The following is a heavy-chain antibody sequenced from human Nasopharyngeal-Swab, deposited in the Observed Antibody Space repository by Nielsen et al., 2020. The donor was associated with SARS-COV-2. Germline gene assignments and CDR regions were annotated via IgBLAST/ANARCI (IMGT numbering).Heavy chain of an antibody. CDR2: IYSGGNT. V-gene: IGHV3-53*01. D-gene: IGHD5-18*01. CDR3: ATWMTAHFDY. J-gene: IGHJ4*02. Sequence: LTCAASGFTVSSNYMSWVRQAPGKGLEWVSVIYSGGNTHYADSVEGRFIISRDNSRNTAYLQIKSLRVEDAAVYYCATWMTAHFDYWGQGTLVT. CDR1: GFTVSSNY.